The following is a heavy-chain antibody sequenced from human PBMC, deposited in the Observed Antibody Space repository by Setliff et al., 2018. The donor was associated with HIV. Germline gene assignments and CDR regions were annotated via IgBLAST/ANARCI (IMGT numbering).Heavy chain of an antibody. V-gene: IGHV4-34*01. CDR2: INHSGST. D-gene: IGHD3-22*01. CDR3: ARDGRDGSGYRTFDY. Sequence: SSETLSLTCAVYGGALSGYYWSWIRQHPEKGLEWIGEINHSGSTNYNPSLKSRVTISVDTSKNQFSLKLISVTAADTALYYCARDGRDGSGYRTFDYWGRGTLVTVSS. J-gene: IGHJ4*02. CDR1: GGALSGYY.